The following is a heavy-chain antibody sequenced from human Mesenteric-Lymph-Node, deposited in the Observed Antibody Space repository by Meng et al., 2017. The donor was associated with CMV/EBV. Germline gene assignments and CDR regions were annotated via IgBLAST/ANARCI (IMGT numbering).Heavy chain of an antibody. V-gene: IGHV4-39*07. CDR2: IYYTGSP. Sequence: ESLKISCTASGGSISSSNYYWGWIRQPPGKGLEWIGSIYYTGSPYYKPSLKSRVIMSVDTSKNQFSLKLSSVTAADTAVYYCARGAPGNLAPSKSWFDPWGRGTLVTVSS. CDR1: GGSISSSNYY. CDR3: ARGAPGNLAPSKSWFDP. D-gene: IGHD3-3*02. J-gene: IGHJ5*02.